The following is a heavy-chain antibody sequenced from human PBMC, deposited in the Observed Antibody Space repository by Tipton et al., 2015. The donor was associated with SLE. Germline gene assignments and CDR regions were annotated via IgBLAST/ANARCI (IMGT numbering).Heavy chain of an antibody. CDR1: VFTFGDYG. CDR3: ARTWWRDR. J-gene: IGHJ3*01. V-gene: IGHV3-49*04. CDR2: IRNKSYGEKT. Sequence: SLRLSCQTSVFTFGDYGMSWVRQAPGKGLQWFGYIRNKSYGEKTEYGASVKGRFTISRDDSKSVVYLQMNNLKTEDTAVYFCARTWWRDRWGQGTMVTVSS. D-gene: IGHD2-15*01.